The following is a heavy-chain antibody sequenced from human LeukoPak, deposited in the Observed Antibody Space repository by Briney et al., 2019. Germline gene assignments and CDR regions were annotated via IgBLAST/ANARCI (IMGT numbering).Heavy chain of an antibody. CDR3: ARGGYYYDSSGYLNWFDP. V-gene: IGHV4-59*01. J-gene: IGHJ5*02. Sequence: SETLSLTCTVSGGSISSYYWSWIRQPPGKGLEWIWSIYYSGSTNYNPSLKSRVTISVDTSKNQFSLKLSSVTAADTAVYYCARGGYYYDSSGYLNWFDPWGQGTLVTVSS. CDR1: GGSISSYY. CDR2: IYYSGST. D-gene: IGHD3-22*01.